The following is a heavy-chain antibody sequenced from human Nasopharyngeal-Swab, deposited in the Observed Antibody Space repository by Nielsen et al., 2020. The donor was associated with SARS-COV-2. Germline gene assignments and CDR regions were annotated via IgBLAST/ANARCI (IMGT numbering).Heavy chain of an antibody. V-gene: IGHV4-34*01. D-gene: IGHD1-20*01. CDR2: INHSGST. CDR1: GGSFSGYY. CDR3: AREGNWNSRWFDP. J-gene: IGHJ5*02. Sequence: SETLSLTCAVYGGSFSGYYWSWIRQPPGKGLEWIGEINHSGSTNYNPSLKSRATISVDTSKNQFSLKLSSVTAADTAVYYCAREGNWNSRWFDPWGQGALVTVSS.